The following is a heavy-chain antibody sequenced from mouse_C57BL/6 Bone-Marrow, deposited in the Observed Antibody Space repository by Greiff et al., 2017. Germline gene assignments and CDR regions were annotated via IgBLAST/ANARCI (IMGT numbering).Heavy chain of an antibody. V-gene: IGHV1-50*01. CDR2: IDPSDSYT. J-gene: IGHJ2*01. CDR3: ARFIPAVEAYDY. Sequence: QVQLQQSGAELVKPGASVKLSCKASGYTFTSYYMQWVKQRPGQGLEWIGDIDPSDSYTNYNQKFKGKATLTVDTSSSTAYMQLSSLTSEYSAVYYCARFIPAVEAYDYWGQGTTLTVSS. CDR1: GYTFTSYY. D-gene: IGHD1-1*01.